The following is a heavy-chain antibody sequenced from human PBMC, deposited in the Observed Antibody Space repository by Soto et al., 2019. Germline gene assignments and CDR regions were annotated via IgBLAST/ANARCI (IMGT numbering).Heavy chain of an antibody. J-gene: IGHJ2*01. CDR2: ISYDGSNK. Sequence: QVQLVESGGGVVQPGRSLRLSCAASGFTFSSYGMHWVRQAPGKGLAWVAVISYDGSNKYYADSVKGRFTISRDNSKNTLYLPMNSLRAEDTDVYYCAKDPAYYYGSGPSSNWYFDLWGRGTLVTVSS. V-gene: IGHV3-30*18. D-gene: IGHD3-10*01. CDR1: GFTFSSYG. CDR3: AKDPAYYYGSGPSSNWYFDL.